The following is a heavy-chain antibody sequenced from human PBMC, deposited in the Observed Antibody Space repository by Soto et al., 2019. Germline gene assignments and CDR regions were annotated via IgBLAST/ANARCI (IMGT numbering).Heavy chain of an antibody. CDR3: AEDMFYSSQADRGCDS. CDR2: ISRSGDET. CDR1: GFIFSTYA. D-gene: IGHD3-22*01. Sequence: EVQLLESGGGLVQPGGSLRLSCAASGFIFSTYAMSWVRQAPGKGLEWVSAISRSGDETNYADSVKGRFTISRDNSKNTLYRQMNSLGADDSAVYYCAEDMFYSSQADRGCDSWGQGTLVTASS. V-gene: IGHV3-23*01. J-gene: IGHJ4*02.